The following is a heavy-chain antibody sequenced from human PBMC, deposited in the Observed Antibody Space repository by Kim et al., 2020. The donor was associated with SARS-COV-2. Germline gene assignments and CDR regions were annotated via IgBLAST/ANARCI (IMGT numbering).Heavy chain of an antibody. CDR2: INTNTGNP. J-gene: IGHJ6*02. CDR3: ARDPPSWVKYYDDWSLGLPLKGGMDV. V-gene: IGHV7-4-1*02. CDR1: GYTFTSYA. D-gene: IGHD3-3*01. Sequence: ASVKVSCKASGYTFTSYAMNWVRQAPGQGLEWMGWINTNTGNPTYAQGFTGRIVFSLDTSVSTAYLQISSLKAEDTGVYYCARDPPSWVKYYDDWSLGLPLKGGMDVWRQGSTVTVSS.